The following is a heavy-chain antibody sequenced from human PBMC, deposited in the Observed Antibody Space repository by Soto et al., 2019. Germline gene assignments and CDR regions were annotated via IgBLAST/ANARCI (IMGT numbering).Heavy chain of an antibody. CDR2: TYYRSKWYN. Sequence: SQTLSLTCAISGDSVSSNSAAWNWIRQSPSRGLEWLGRTYYRSKWYNDYAVSVKSRITINPDTSKNQFSLQLNSVTPEDTAVYYCAREEMGPAATINYYYYYMDVWGKGTTVTVSS. J-gene: IGHJ6*03. D-gene: IGHD2-2*01. CDR1: GDSVSSNSAA. CDR3: AREEMGPAATINYYYYYMDV. V-gene: IGHV6-1*01.